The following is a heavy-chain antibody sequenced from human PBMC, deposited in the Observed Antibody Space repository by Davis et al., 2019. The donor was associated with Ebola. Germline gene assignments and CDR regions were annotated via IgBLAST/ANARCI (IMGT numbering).Heavy chain of an antibody. CDR2: ISYDGSNK. V-gene: IGHV3-30*18. CDR3: AKGTFGSY. D-gene: IGHD1-26*01. J-gene: IGHJ4*02. CDR1: GFTFSSYG. Sequence: GGSLRLSCAASGFTFSSYGMHWVRQAPGKGLEWVAVISYDGSNKYYADSVKGRFTIPRDNSKNTLYLQMNSLRAEDTAVYYCAKGTFGSYWGQGTLVTVSS.